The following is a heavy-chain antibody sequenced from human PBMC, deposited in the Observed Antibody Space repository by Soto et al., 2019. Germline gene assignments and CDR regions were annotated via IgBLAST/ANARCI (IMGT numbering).Heavy chain of an antibody. CDR2: ISWNSGSI. CDR3: AKDSRGGMDV. J-gene: IGHJ6*02. CDR1: GFSFSSYA. Sequence: GGSLRLSCVASGFSFSSYAMHWVRQAPGKGLEWVSGISWNSGSIGYADSVKGRFTISRDNAKNSLYLQMNSLRAEDTALYYCAKDSRGGMDVWGQGTTVTVSS. V-gene: IGHV3-9*01.